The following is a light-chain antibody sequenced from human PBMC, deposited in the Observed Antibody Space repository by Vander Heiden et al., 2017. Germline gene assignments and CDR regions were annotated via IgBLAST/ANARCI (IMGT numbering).Light chain of an antibody. CDR3: QQSYSSPVT. Sequence: DIQMTQSPSSLSASVGDRVTITCRASQSIRTYLNWFQQKPGKAPKLLMYAASSLQSGVPSRFTGGGSGTDLTLTISSLQPEDFATYYCQQSYSSPVTFGRGTKLEIK. CDR2: AAS. CDR1: QSIRTY. J-gene: IGKJ2*01. V-gene: IGKV1-39*01.